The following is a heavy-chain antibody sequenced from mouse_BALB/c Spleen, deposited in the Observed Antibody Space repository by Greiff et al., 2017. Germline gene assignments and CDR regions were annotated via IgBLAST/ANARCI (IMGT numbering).Heavy chain of an antibody. D-gene: IGHD2-1*01. Sequence: QVHVKQSGPELVKPGASVKISCKASGYAFSSSWMNWVKQRPGQGLEWIGRIYPGDGDTNYNGKFKGKATLTADKSSSTAYMQLSSLTSVDSAVYFCARDGKGYFDYWGQGTTLTVSS. CDR2: IYPGDGDT. V-gene: IGHV1-82*01. CDR3: ARDGKGYFDY. CDR1: GYAFSSSW. J-gene: IGHJ2*01.